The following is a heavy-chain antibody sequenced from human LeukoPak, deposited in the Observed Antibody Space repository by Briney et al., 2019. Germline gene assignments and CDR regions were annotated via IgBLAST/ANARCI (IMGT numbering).Heavy chain of an antibody. J-gene: IGHJ5*02. CDR3: ARVGDCSVDSNCYHFADWFDP. CDR2: IYTSGST. V-gene: IGHV4-61*02. Sequence: SQTLSLTCTVSGGSISNGSYYWGWVRQPAGRGLEWLGRIYTSGSTNYNPSLRSRGTISVDTSRNQFSLKLSAVTATATAVYSCARVGDCSVDSNCYHFADWFDPWGQGTLVTVSS. D-gene: IGHD2-15*01. CDR1: GGSISNGSYY.